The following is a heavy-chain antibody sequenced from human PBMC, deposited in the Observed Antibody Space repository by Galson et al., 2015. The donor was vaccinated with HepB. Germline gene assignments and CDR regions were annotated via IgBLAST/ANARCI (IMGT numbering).Heavy chain of an antibody. CDR3: AKDLGGTAMVSATDY. V-gene: IGHV3-30*18. J-gene: IGHJ4*02. CDR1: GFTFSSYG. CDR2: ISYDGSNK. D-gene: IGHD5-18*01. Sequence: SLRLSCAASGFTFSSYGMHWVRQAPGKGLEWVAVISYDGSNKYYADSVKGRFTISRDNSKNTLYLQMNSLRAEDTAVYYCAKDLGGTAMVSATDYWGQGTLVTVSS.